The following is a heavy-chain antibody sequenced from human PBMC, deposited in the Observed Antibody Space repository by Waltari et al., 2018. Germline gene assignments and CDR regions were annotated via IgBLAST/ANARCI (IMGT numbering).Heavy chain of an antibody. CDR3: ARDLGDRSGYYSPGGPMDV. J-gene: IGHJ6*03. D-gene: IGHD3-3*01. CDR1: GFTFSSYW. CDR2: IKQDGSEK. Sequence: EVQLVESGGGLVQPGGSLRLSCAASGFTFSSYWMSWVRQAPGKGLEWVANIKQDGSEKYYVDSVKGRFTISRDNAKNSLYLQMNSLRAEDTAVYYCARDLGDRSGYYSPGGPMDVWGKGTTVTVSS. V-gene: IGHV3-7*01.